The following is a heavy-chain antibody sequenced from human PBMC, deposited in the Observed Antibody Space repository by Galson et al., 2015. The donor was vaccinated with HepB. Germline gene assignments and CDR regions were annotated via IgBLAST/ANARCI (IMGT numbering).Heavy chain of an antibody. V-gene: IGHV1-18*04. CDR1: VYPLSIYS. Sequence: SVKVSCKASVYPLSIYSMSWVRQAPGQGLEWMGWISASNGITQYAQNFQDRVTMTTDTSTNTAYMELRSLRSDDTAVYFCARGALVVVVDATQNNWFDPWGQGTLVTVSS. CDR2: ISASNGIT. CDR3: ARGALVVVVDATQNNWFDP. D-gene: IGHD2-15*01. J-gene: IGHJ5*02.